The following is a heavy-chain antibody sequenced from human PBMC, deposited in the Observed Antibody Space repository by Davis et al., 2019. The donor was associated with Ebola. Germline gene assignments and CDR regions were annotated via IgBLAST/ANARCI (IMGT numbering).Heavy chain of an antibody. CDR2: ISSSGSTI. J-gene: IGHJ4*02. CDR1: GFTFSDYY. V-gene: IGHV3-11*04. Sequence: GESLKISCAASGFTFSDYYMSWIRQAPGKGLEWVSYISSSGSTIYYADSVKGRFTISRDNAKNSLYLQMNSLRAEDTAVYYCAREKYAPGGFDYWGQGTLVTVSS. CDR3: AREKYAPGGFDY. D-gene: IGHD2-2*01.